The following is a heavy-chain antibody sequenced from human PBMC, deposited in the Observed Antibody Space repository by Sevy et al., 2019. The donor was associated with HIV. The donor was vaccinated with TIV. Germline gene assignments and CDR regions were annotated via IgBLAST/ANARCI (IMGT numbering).Heavy chain of an antibody. CDR2: ISGSGGST. D-gene: IGHD1-26*01. CDR3: AKSGRVYYYYMDV. J-gene: IGHJ6*03. Sequence: GGSLRLSCTASGLTFSSYGMSWVRQAPGKGLEWVSDISGSGGSTYYADSVKGRFTISRDNSKNTLYLQMNSLRAEDTAVYYCAKSGRVYYYYMDVWGKGTTVTVSS. V-gene: IGHV3-23*01. CDR1: GLTFSSYG.